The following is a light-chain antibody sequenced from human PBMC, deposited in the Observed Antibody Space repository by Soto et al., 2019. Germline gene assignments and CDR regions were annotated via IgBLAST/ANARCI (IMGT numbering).Light chain of an antibody. V-gene: IGKV1-5*03. CDR2: KAS. Sequence: DIQLTQSPSTLSAFVGDIVAITCRASQTISNFLDWYQKKQGQAPKVLIYKASSLESGVPSRLRGSGSGTELTLTISSMQTDDFETYYCQQYNSYLRTFGHGTKVDI. CDR1: QTISNF. J-gene: IGKJ1*01. CDR3: QQYNSYLRT.